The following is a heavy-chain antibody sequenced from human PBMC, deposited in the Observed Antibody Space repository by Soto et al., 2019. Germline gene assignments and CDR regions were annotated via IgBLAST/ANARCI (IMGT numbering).Heavy chain of an antibody. D-gene: IGHD3-10*01. CDR2: ILYTGNA. V-gene: IGHV4-59*01. J-gene: IGHJ6*02. CDR1: GASISNYF. CDR3: ARAAYGSGNYYAPHYYYAMDV. Sequence: QVQLQESGPGLVKPSETLSLTCKVAGASISNYFWGWVRQPPGKGLEWLGYILYTGNANYNPSLKSRITMSTDTSKNQVSLELSSVTAADTAVYYCARAAYGSGNYYAPHYYYAMDVWGQGTTVIVSS.